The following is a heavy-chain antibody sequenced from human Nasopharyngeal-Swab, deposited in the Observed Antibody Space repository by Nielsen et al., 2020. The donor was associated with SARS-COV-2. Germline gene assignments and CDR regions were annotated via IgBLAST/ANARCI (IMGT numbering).Heavy chain of an antibody. V-gene: IGHV3-49*03. CDR3: TRETPYSSGWYSFDY. D-gene: IGHD6-19*01. Sequence: GGSLRLSCTASGFTFGDYAMSWFRQTPGKGLEWVGFIRSKAYGGTTEYAASVKGRFTISRDDSKSIAYLQMNSLKTEDTAVYYCTRETPYSSGWYSFDYRGQGTLVTVSS. J-gene: IGHJ4*02. CDR1: GFTFGDYA. CDR2: IRSKAYGGTT.